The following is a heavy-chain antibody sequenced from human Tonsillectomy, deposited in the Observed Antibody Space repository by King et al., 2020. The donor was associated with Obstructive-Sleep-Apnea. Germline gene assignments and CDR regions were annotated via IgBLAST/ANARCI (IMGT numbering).Heavy chain of an antibody. CDR3: ARGHYYDSSGYYSKLDY. Sequence: QLVQSGGGLVQPGGSLRLSCAASGFTFSSYWMSWVRQAPGKGLEWVANIKQDGSGKYYVDSVKGRFTISRDNAKNSLYLQMNSLRAEDTAVYYCARGHYYDSSGYYSKLDYWGQGTLVTVSS. D-gene: IGHD3-22*01. J-gene: IGHJ4*02. CDR2: IKQDGSGK. CDR1: GFTFSSYW. V-gene: IGHV3-7*03.